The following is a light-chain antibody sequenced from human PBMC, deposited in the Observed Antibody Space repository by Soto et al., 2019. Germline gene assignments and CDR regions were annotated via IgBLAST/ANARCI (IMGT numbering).Light chain of an antibody. J-gene: IGKJ1*01. CDR1: QRVSSK. CDR2: GAS. V-gene: IGKV3-15*01. Sequence: EIAVTQSPATLSGSPGERATLSCTASQRVSSKLAWYQHNPGQAPRLLINGASTRAIGIPARFSGSGSGTEFTLTLSSLQSEDSAVYYCQQYNTWPRKFGQGTKVDIK. CDR3: QQYNTWPRK.